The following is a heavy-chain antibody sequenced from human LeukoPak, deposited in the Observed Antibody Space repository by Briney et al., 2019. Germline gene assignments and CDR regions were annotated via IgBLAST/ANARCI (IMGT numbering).Heavy chain of an antibody. J-gene: IGHJ4*02. Sequence: GGSLRLSCAASGXTFSSYWMSWVRQAPGKGLEWAANIKQDGSEKYYVDSVKGRFTISRDNAKNSLYLQMNSLRAEDTAVYHCAREVGATIYFDYWGQGILVTVSS. V-gene: IGHV3-7*04. CDR2: IKQDGSEK. D-gene: IGHD1-26*01. CDR3: AREVGATIYFDY. CDR1: GXTFSSYW.